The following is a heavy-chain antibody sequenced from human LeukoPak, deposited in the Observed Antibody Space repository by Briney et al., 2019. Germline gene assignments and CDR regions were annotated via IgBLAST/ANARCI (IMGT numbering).Heavy chain of an antibody. CDR3: ARESFGCSSTSCYKGLWFDP. Sequence: SETLSLTCTVSGGSISSSSYYWGWIRQPPGKGLEWIGSIYYSGSTYYNPSLKSRVTISVDTSKNQFSLKLSSVTAADTAVYYCARESFGCSSTSCYKGLWFDPWGQGTLVTVSS. J-gene: IGHJ5*02. CDR2: IYYSGST. V-gene: IGHV4-39*02. CDR1: GGSISSSSYY. D-gene: IGHD2-2*02.